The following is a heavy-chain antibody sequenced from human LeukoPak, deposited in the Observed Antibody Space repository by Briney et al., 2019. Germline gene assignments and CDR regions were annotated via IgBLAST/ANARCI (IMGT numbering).Heavy chain of an antibody. CDR3: AREAYSSSCWFDP. J-gene: IGHJ5*02. D-gene: IGHD6-6*01. Sequence: SETLSLTCTVSGGSISSGSYYWSWIRQPAGKGLEWIGRIYTSGSTNYNPSLKSRVTISVDTSKNQFSLKLSSVTAADTAVYYCAREAYSSSCWFDPWGQGTLVTVSS. CDR1: GGSISSGSYY. V-gene: IGHV4-61*02. CDR2: IYTSGST.